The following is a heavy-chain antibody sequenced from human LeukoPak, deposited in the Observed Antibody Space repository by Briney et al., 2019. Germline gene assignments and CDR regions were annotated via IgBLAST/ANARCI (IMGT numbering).Heavy chain of an antibody. D-gene: IGHD3-3*01. Sequence: ASVKVSCKASGYTFTSYGISWVRQAPGQGLEWMGWINPNSGGTNYAQKFQGRVTMTRDTSISTAYMELSRLRSDDTAVYYCARGPNTYYDFWSGYYKRGAFDYWGQGTLVTVSS. CDR2: INPNSGGT. V-gene: IGHV1-2*02. J-gene: IGHJ4*02. CDR1: GYTFTSYG. CDR3: ARGPNTYYDFWSGYYKRGAFDY.